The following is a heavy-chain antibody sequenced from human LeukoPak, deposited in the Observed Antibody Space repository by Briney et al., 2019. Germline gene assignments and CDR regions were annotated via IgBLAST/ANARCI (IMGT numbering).Heavy chain of an antibody. V-gene: IGHV1-2*02. CDR2: INPNSGGT. CDR3: ARVGVDIVVVPAAIRYYYYMDV. J-gene: IGHJ6*03. Sequence: ASVKVSCKASGYTFTVYYMHWVRQAPGQGLEWMGWINPNSGGTNYAQKLQGRVTMTTDTSTSTAYMELRSLRSDDTAVYYCARVGVDIVVVPAAIRYYYYMDVWGKGTTVTVSS. D-gene: IGHD2-2*02. CDR1: GYTFTVYY.